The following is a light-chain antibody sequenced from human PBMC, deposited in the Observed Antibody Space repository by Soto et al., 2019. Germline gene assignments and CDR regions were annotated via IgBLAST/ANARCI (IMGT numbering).Light chain of an antibody. CDR3: CSYAGSSTYYV. CDR2: EGS. J-gene: IGLJ1*01. V-gene: IGLV2-23*01. CDR1: SSDVGSYNF. Sequence: QSALTQPASVSGSPGQSITISCTGTSSDVGSYNFVSWYQQHPGKAPKVMIYEGSKRPSGVSNRFSGSKSGNTASLTISGLQAEDDADYYCCSYAGSSTYYVFGTGTKVTVL.